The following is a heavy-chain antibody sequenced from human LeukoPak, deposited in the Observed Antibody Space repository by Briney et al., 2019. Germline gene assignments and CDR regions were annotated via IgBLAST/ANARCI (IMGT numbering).Heavy chain of an antibody. V-gene: IGHV1-8*01. J-gene: IGHJ6*03. D-gene: IGHD2-2*01. CDR2: MNPNSGNT. Sequence: ASVTVSCEASGYTFTSYDINWVRQATGQGLEWMGWMNPNSGNTGYAQKFQGRVTMTRNTSISTAYMELSSLRSEDTAVYYCARGVVPAAIDYYYYYMDVWGKGTTVTVSS. CDR3: ARGVVPAAIDYYYYYMDV. CDR1: GYTFTSYD.